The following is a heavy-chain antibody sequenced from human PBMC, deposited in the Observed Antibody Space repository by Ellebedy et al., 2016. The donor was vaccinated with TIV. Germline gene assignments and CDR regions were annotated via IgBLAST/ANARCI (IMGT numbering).Heavy chain of an antibody. V-gene: IGHV5-10-1*01. CDR3: ARRGVSCSGGSCTPTDY. D-gene: IGHD2-15*01. CDR1: GYSFTSYW. CDR2: IDPSDSYT. Sequence: GESLKISXKGSGYSFTSYWISWVRQMPGKGLEWMGRIDPSDSYTNYSPSFQGHVTISADKSISTAYLQWSSLKASDTAMYHCARRGVSCSGGSCTPTDYWGQGTLVTVSS. J-gene: IGHJ4*02.